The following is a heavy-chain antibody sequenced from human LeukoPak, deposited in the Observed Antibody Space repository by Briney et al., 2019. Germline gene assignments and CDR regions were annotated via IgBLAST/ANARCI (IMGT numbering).Heavy chain of an antibody. CDR1: GFTFDDYG. J-gene: IGHJ4*02. D-gene: IGHD3-22*01. CDR2: INWNGGST. V-gene: IGHV3-20*04. Sequence: RPGGYLRLSCAASGFTFDDYGMSWVRHAPGKGLEWVSGINWNGGSTGYADSVKGRFTISRDNAKNSLYLQMNSLRAEDTALYYCARSDSSGYYYFDYWGQGTLVTVSS. CDR3: ARSDSSGYYYFDY.